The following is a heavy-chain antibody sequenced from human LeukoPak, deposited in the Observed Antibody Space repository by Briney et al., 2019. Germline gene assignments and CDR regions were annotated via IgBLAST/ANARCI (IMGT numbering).Heavy chain of an antibody. Sequence: PGGSLRLSCAASGLTFSSYAMHWVRQAPGKGLEWVAVISYDGNNKYYADSVQGRFTISRDNSKNTLYLQMNSLRAEDTAVYYCAKDGVWGSYRYSYFGYWGQGTLVTVSS. J-gene: IGHJ4*02. CDR3: AKDGVWGSYRYSYFGY. CDR1: GLTFSSYA. V-gene: IGHV3-30*18. CDR2: ISYDGNNK. D-gene: IGHD3-16*02.